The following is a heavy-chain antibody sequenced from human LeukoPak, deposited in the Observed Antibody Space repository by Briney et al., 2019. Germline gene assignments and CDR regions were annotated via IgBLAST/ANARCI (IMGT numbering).Heavy chain of an antibody. D-gene: IGHD2-21*02. J-gene: IGHJ4*02. CDR2: IYYSGNT. Sequence: TSETLSLTCAVYGGSFSGYYWGWIRQPPGKGLEWIGNIYYSGNTYYNPSLRSRVTISADTSKNHFSLMMSSVTAADTAVYYCASLNTANFDYWGQGTLVTVSS. CDR3: ASLNTANFDY. CDR1: GGSFSGYY. V-gene: IGHV4-34*01.